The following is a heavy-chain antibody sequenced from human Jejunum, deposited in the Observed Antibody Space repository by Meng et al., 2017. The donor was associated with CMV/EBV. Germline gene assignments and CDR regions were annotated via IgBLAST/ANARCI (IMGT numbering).Heavy chain of an antibody. D-gene: IGHD2-2*03. Sequence: LGLSCTVSGASISSYYWSWIRQPPGKGLEWIGYIYYSGSTNYNPSLKSRATISADMSKNQFSLKLRSVTAADTAVYYCAKVDGPWGQGTLVTVSS. CDR1: GASISSYY. J-gene: IGHJ5*02. CDR2: IYYSGST. CDR3: AKVDGP. V-gene: IGHV4-59*01.